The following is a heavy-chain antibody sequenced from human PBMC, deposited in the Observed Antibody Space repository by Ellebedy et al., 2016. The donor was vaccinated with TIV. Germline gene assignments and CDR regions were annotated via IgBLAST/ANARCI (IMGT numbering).Heavy chain of an antibody. CDR2: ITGRGDST. Sequence: PGGSLRLSCAASGFSFSTYAMTWVRQAPGKGLKWVSAITGRGDSTYYADSVKGRFTISRDNSKNTLYLQMNSLRAEDTAVYYCAKEIPSGYDYWGQGTLVTVSS. CDR3: AKEIPSGYDY. J-gene: IGHJ4*02. V-gene: IGHV3-23*01. D-gene: IGHD5-12*01. CDR1: GFSFSTYA.